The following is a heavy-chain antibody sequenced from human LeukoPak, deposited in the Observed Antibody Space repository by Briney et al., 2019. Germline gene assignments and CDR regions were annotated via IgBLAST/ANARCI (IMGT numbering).Heavy chain of an antibody. D-gene: IGHD3-3*01. CDR3: ARDRGDFWSGYYPSDY. CDR1: GYTFTSYG. V-gene: IGHV1-18*01. CDR2: ISAYNGNT. Sequence: ASVKVSCKASGYTFTSYGISWVRQAPGQGLEWVGWISAYNGNTNYAQKLEGRVTMTTDTSTSTAYMELRSLRSDDTAVYYCARDRGDFWSGYYPSDYWGQGTLVTISS. J-gene: IGHJ4*02.